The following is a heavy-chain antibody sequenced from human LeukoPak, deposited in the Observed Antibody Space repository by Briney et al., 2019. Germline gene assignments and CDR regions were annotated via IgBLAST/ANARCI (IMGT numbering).Heavy chain of an antibody. J-gene: IGHJ4*02. D-gene: IGHD3-3*01. V-gene: IGHV4-30-2*01. CDR2: IYHSGST. Sequence: PSETLSLTCGVSGGSISSGGYSWRWIRQPQGEGLEWIGYIYHSGSTYYNPSLKSRVTISVDTSKNQFSLKLSSVTAADTAVYYCARYDFWSGNQLDYWGQGTLVTVSS. CDR1: GGSISSGGYS. CDR3: ARYDFWSGNQLDY.